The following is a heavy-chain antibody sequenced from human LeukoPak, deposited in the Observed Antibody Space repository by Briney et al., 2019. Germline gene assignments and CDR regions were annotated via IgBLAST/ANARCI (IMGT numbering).Heavy chain of an antibody. CDR1: GFTFTSFS. Sequence: PGGSLRLSCSASGFTFTSFSLHWVRLAPGKGLEWVAFISSDGRNKFSADSVRARFTISRDNSNNMLYLQMNSLRTEDTAVYYCARDRKYYFDYWGQATLVTVSS. CDR3: ARDRKYYFDY. V-gene: IGHV3-30*04. J-gene: IGHJ4*02. CDR2: ISSDGRNK.